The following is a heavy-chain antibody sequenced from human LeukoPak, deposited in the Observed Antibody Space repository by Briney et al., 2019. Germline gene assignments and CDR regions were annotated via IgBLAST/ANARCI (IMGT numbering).Heavy chain of an antibody. D-gene: IGHD2-21*02. V-gene: IGHV4-4*07. CDR2: IYASGTT. Sequence: SETLSLTCTVSGGSISDYYWSWIRQPAGKGLEWIGRIYASGTTNYNPSLRSRVTISVDTSKNQFSLKLSSVTAADTAVYYCARQYPSDYYFDYWGQGTLVTVSS. CDR1: GGSISDYY. CDR3: ARQYPSDYYFDY. J-gene: IGHJ4*02.